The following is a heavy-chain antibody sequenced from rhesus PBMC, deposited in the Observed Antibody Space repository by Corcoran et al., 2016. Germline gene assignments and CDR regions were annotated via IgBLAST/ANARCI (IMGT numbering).Heavy chain of an antibody. CDR1: GFSLSTSGMG. Sequence: QVTLKESGPALVKPTQTLTLTCTFSGFSLSTSGMGVGWIRQPSRKTLEWLAHIYWEDDKRYSPSLKRRLTNYKDPSKNQVVLTMTNMDPVDTATYYGARLRRYSGYSFSPHFDYWGQGVLVTVSS. V-gene: IGHV2-1*01. D-gene: IGHD5-24*01. CDR3: ARLRRYSGYSFSPHFDY. CDR2: IYWEDDK. J-gene: IGHJ4*01.